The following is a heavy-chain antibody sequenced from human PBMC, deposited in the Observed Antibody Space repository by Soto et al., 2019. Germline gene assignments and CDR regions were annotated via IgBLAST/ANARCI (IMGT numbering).Heavy chain of an antibody. CDR2: ISAYNGNT. J-gene: IGHJ6*02. D-gene: IGHD3-3*01. CDR3: ARDYDFWSGPDDYYYYGMDV. V-gene: IGHV1-18*04. CDR1: GYTFTSYG. Sequence: ASVKVSCKASGYTFTSYGISWVRQAPGQGLEWMGWISAYNGNTNYAQKLQGRVTMTTDTSTSTAYMELRSLRSDDTAVYYCARDYDFWSGPDDYYYYGMDVWGQGTTVTVSS.